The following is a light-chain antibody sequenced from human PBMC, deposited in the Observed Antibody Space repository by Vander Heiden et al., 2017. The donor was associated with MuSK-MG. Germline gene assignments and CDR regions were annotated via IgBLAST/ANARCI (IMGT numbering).Light chain of an antibody. J-gene: IGLJ3*02. Sequence: SALTQPASVSGSPGQSITISCPGTSSDVGTSNFASWYQQHPGKAPHLLIYDGTSRPSGVSNRFCGAKSGNMAILGIPGVQAEDEAYEYCNTYATRSRMFGGGTKLTVL. V-gene: IGLV2-14*03. CDR3: NTYATRSRM. CDR2: DGT. CDR1: SSDVGTSNF.